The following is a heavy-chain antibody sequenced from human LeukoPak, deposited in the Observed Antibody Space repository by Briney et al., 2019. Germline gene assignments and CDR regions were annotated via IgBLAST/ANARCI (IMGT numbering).Heavy chain of an antibody. CDR2: IISGGTTQ. D-gene: IGHD5-12*01. V-gene: IGHV3-48*03. J-gene: IGHJ4*02. CDR3: ARDTVDGPFVTSLDY. CDR1: GFTFSTYE. Sequence: GESLRLSCSASGFTFSTYEMNWVRQTPGKGLEWVAHIISGGTTQYYADSVRGRFTVSRDNAKNSLYLHMNSLRAEDTAVYYCARDTVDGPFVTSLDYWGQGARVTDSS.